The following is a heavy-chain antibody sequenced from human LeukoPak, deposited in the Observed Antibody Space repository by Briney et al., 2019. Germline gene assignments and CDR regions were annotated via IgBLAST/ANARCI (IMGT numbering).Heavy chain of an antibody. CDR1: GFSLDDYG. V-gene: IGHV3-20*04. J-gene: IGHJ5*02. CDR2: INWDGGRT. Sequence: PGGSLRLSCAASGFSLDDYGMIWVRQAPGKGLEWVSGINWDGGRTGYADSVKGRFTISRDNAKNSLYLQMNSLRAEDTAVYYCARVLPYDYVNRFDRWGQGTLVTVSS. CDR3: ARVLPYDYVNRFDR. D-gene: IGHD3-16*01.